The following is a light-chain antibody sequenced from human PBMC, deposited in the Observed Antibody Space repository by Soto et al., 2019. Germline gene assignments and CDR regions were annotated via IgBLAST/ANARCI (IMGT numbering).Light chain of an antibody. Sequence: DIQMTQSPSTLSASVGDRVTITCRASQSISSWLAWYQQKPGKAPKLLIYKASSLESGGPSRFSGSGSGTXXXXXXXXXXXXXXAXYXXXQYNSYWTFGQGTKVEIK. CDR2: KAS. CDR3: XQYNSYWT. J-gene: IGKJ1*01. CDR1: QSISSW. V-gene: IGKV1-5*03.